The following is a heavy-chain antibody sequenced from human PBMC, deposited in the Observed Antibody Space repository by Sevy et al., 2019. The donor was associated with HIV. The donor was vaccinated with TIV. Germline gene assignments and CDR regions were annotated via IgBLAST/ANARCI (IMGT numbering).Heavy chain of an antibody. D-gene: IGHD3-16*02. J-gene: IGHJ6*03. V-gene: IGHV4-59*12. Sequence: SETLSLTCTVSGGSISSYYWSWIRQPPGKGLEWIGYIYYSGSTNYNPSLKSRVTISVDTSKNQFSLKLSSVTVADTAVSDCARVEWEHDYVWVSYRPPPYYYYYMDVWGKGTTVTVSS. CDR3: ARVEWEHDYVWVSYRPPPYYYYYMDV. CDR1: GGSISSYY. CDR2: IYYSGST.